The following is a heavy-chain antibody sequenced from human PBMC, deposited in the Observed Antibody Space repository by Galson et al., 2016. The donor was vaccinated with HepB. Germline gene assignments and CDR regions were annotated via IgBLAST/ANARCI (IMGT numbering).Heavy chain of an antibody. J-gene: IGHJ6*02. Sequence: SVKVSCKASGYTFNNYGINWVRQAPGQGLEWMGWISAYNDKTNYAQNLQDRVTMTTDTTTSTAYMELRSLRSDDTAVYYCARDVRRMDLWGASPRGYGMDVWGQGTTVIVSS. CDR1: GYTFNNYG. CDR3: ARDVRRMDLWGASPRGYGMDV. CDR2: ISAYNDKT. V-gene: IGHV1-18*01. D-gene: IGHD3-3*01.